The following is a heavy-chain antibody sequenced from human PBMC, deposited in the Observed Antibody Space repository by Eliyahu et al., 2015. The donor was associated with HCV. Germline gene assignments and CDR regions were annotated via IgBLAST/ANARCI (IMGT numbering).Heavy chain of an antibody. V-gene: IGHV3-15*01. J-gene: IGHJ6*03. CDR3: TTGAPGGFDYYLDV. CDR1: GFTFXXAW. CDR2: IKSKTDGGTT. D-gene: IGHD3-10*01. Sequence: EVQLVESGGGLVKPGGSLRLSXAASGFTFXXAWMXWXRQAPGKGLXWVGRIKSKTDGGTTDYAAPVKGRFTISRDDSKSTLYLQMNSLKTEDTAVYYCTTGAPGGFDYYLDVWGQGTTATVSS.